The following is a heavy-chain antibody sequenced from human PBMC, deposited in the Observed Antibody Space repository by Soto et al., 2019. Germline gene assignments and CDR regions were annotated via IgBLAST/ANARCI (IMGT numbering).Heavy chain of an antibody. CDR3: AICLPGELCYLFDF. J-gene: IGHJ4*02. D-gene: IGHD3-16*01. V-gene: IGHV3-13*01. CDR1: GFTFSSYD. Sequence: GGSLRLSCAASGFTFSSYDMHWVRQATGKGLEWVSAIGTAGDTYYPGSVKGRFTISRENAKNSLYLQMNSLRAEDTALYYCAICLPGELCYLFDFRGQGTLVTGSS. CDR2: IGTAGDT.